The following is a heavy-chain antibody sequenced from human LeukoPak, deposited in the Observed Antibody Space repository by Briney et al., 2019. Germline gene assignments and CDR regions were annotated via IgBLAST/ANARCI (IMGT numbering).Heavy chain of an antibody. Sequence: ASVKVSCKASGYTFTGYYMHWVRQAPGQGLEWMGWINPNSGGTNYAQKFQGRVTMTRDTSISTAYMELSRLRSDDTAVYYCARGGRIVPAASISYWFDPWGQGTLVTVSP. D-gene: IGHD2-2*01. CDR2: INPNSGGT. J-gene: IGHJ5*02. CDR3: ARGGRIVPAASISYWFDP. V-gene: IGHV1-2*02. CDR1: GYTFTGYY.